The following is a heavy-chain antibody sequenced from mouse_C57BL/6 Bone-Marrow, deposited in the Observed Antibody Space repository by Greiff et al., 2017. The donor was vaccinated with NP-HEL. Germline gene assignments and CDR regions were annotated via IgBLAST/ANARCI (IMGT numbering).Heavy chain of an antibody. Sequence: EVMLVESGPELVKPGASVKISCKASGYTFTDYYMNWVKQSHGKSLEWIGDINPNNGGTSYNQKFKGKATLTVDKSSSTAYMELRSLSSEDSAVYYWARSEGNYGYFDVWGTGTTVTVSS. CDR3: ARSEGNYGYFDV. D-gene: IGHD2-1*01. CDR2: INPNNGGT. V-gene: IGHV1-26*01. CDR1: GYTFTDYY. J-gene: IGHJ1*03.